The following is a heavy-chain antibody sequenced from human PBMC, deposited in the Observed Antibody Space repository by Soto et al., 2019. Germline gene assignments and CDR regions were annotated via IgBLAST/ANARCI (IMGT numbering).Heavy chain of an antibody. V-gene: IGHV4-34*03. CDR3: KRSFPDVCGGGSSYQDY. J-gene: IGHJ4*02. CDR2: INHSGST. Sequence: SETLSLTCAVYGGSFSGYYWSWIRQPPGKGLEWIGEINHSGSTNYNPSLESRVTISADTSKNQVSLKLSSVTAADTAVYYCKRSFPDVCGGGSSYQDYGGRGTLFTVSS. D-gene: IGHD2-15*01. CDR1: GGSFSGYY.